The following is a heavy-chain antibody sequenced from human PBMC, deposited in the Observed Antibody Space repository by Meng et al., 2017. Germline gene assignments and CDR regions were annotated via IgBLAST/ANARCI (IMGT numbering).Heavy chain of an antibody. D-gene: IGHD2-15*01. V-gene: IGHV3-64*01. CDR1: GFTFSSYA. J-gene: IGHJ4*02. CDR2: ISSNGGST. CDR3: ARYACSGGSCYADY. Sequence: GGSLRLSCAASGFTFSSYAMHWVRQAPGKGLEYVSAISSNGGSTYYANSVKGRFTISGDNSKNTLYLQMGSLRAEDMAVYYCARYACSGGSCYADYWGQGTLVTVSS.